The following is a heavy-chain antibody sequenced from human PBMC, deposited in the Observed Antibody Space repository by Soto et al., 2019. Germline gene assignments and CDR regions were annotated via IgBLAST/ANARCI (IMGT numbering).Heavy chain of an antibody. CDR3: AAYSHKGY. D-gene: IGHD3-16*01. CDR2: IYSGGST. CDR1: GFTVSNNY. Sequence: SGGDLVQPGGSLRLSCAASGFTVSNNYMSWVRQAPGKGLEWVSLIYSGGSTYYADSVKGRFTISRDSSKNTLYLQMNSLRAEDTAMYYCAAYSHKGYWGQGTLVTVSS. J-gene: IGHJ4*02. V-gene: IGHV3-66*01.